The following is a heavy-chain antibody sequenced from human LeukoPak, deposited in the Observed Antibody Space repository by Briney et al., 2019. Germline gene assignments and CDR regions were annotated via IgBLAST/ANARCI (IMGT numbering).Heavy chain of an antibody. V-gene: IGHV6-1*01. Sequence: SQTLSLTCAISGDSVSSNSAAWNWIRQSPSRGLEWLGRTYYRSKWYNDYAVSVKSRITINPDTSKNQFSLQLNSVTPEDTAVYFCARDRSYDSSGYYSYLDYWGQGTLVTVSS. D-gene: IGHD3-22*01. CDR3: ARDRSYDSSGYYSYLDY. J-gene: IGHJ4*02. CDR1: GDSVSSNSAA. CDR2: TYYRSKWYN.